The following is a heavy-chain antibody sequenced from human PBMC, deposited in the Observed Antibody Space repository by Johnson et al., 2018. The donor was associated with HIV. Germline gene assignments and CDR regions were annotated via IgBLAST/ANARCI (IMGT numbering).Heavy chain of an antibody. D-gene: IGHD6-6*01. J-gene: IGHJ3*02. CDR2: ISFDGSKE. Sequence: VQLVESGGGVVQPGMFVRLSCAASGLNFSDYCMHWVRQAPGKGLEWVAVISFDGSKEYYADSVKGRFTISRDNSKNTLYLQINSRRPEDTAVYYCARDSSNSFRFEMYAFDIWGQGTMVTVSS. CDR3: ARDSSNSFRFEMYAFDI. V-gene: IGHV3-30-3*01. CDR1: GLNFSDYC.